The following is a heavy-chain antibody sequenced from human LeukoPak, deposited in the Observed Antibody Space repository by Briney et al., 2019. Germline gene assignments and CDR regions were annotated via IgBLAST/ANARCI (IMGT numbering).Heavy chain of an antibody. J-gene: IGHJ4*02. Sequence: GSSVKVSCKASGGTFTSYGISWVRQAPGQGLEWMGGVIPMFGTTKYAQKFQGRVRITADQSTRTAYMEMSSLRSEDTALYYCSTVGSSASDPYDYWGQGTLVTVSS. CDR2: VIPMFGTT. CDR1: GGTFTSYG. CDR3: STVGSSASDPYDY. D-gene: IGHD2-2*01. V-gene: IGHV1-69*01.